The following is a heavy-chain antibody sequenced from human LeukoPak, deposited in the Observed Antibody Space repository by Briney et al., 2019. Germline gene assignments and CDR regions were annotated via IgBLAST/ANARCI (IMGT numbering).Heavy chain of an antibody. CDR1: GGSINNYY. J-gene: IGHJ5*02. CDR2: VYYSGST. CDR3: ARDSITGRTNWFDP. V-gene: IGHV4-59*12. D-gene: IGHD5-12*01. Sequence: PSETLSLTCTVSGGSINNYYWSWIRQPPGKGLEWIGYVYYSGSTNYNPSLKSRVTISVDTSKNQFSLKLSSVTAADTAVYYCARDSITGRTNWFDPWGQGTLVTVSS.